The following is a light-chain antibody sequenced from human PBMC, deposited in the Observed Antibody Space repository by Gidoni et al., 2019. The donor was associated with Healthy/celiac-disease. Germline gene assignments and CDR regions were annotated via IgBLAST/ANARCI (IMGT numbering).Light chain of an antibody. V-gene: IGKV3-15*01. CDR1: QSVSSN. J-gene: IGKJ2*01. Sequence: EIVMTQSPATLSVSPGERATLSCRASQSVSSNLAWYQQKPGQAPRLLIYGASTRATGIPARFSGSGSGTEFTLTISSLQSEDFALYYCQQYNNWPPRDTFGQXTKLEIK. CDR3: QQYNNWPPRDT. CDR2: GAS.